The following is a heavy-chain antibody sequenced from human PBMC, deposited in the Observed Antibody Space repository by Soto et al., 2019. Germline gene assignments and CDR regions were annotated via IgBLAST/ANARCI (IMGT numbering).Heavy chain of an antibody. CDR3: AAAPYCSGGSCYPFYYYYYGTDV. J-gene: IGHJ6*02. CDR2: IDPSDSYT. D-gene: IGHD2-15*01. CDR1: GYSFTSYW. V-gene: IGHV5-10-1*01. Sequence: GESLKISCKGSGYSFTSYWISWVRQMPGKGLEWMGRIDPSDSYTNYSPSFQGHVTISADKSISTAYLQWSSLKASDTAMYYCAAAPYCSGGSCYPFYYYYYGTDVWGQGTTVTVSS.